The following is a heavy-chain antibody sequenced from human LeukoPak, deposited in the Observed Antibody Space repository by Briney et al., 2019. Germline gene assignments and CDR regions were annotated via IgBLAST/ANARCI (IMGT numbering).Heavy chain of an antibody. Sequence: GESLRLSCAASGFTFSSYAMHWVRQAPGKGLEWVAVISYDGSNKYYADSVKGRFTISRDNSKNTLYLQMNSLRAEDTAVYYCARDNPLWLNFDYWGQGTLVTVSS. J-gene: IGHJ4*02. CDR1: GFTFSSYA. D-gene: IGHD5-18*01. CDR2: ISYDGSNK. CDR3: ARDNPLWLNFDY. V-gene: IGHV3-30-3*01.